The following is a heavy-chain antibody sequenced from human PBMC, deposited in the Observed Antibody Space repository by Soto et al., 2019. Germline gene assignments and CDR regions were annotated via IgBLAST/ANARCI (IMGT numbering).Heavy chain of an antibody. CDR3: ARAYSGSYQDFDY. V-gene: IGHV3-66*01. CDR2: IYSGGST. D-gene: IGHD1-26*01. CDR1: GFTVSSNY. Sequence: QPGGSLRLSCAASGFTVSSNYMSWVRQAPGKGLEWVSVIYSGGSTYYADSVKGRFTISRDNSKNTLYLQMNSLRAEDTAVYYCARAYSGSYQDFDYWGQGTLVTVSS. J-gene: IGHJ4*02.